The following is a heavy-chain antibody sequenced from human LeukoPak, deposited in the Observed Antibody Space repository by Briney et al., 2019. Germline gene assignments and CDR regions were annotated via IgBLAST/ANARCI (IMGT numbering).Heavy chain of an antibody. D-gene: IGHD5-12*01. CDR1: GGSISSSSYY. CDR2: IYHSGST. Sequence: SETLSLTCTGSGGSISSSSYYWGWIRQPPGKGLEWIGSIYHSGSTYYNPSLKSRVAIAVETSKNQFSLKLSSVTAADKAVYYCARSCRILDIVATIRARLGGNGFDIWGQGTMVTVSS. J-gene: IGHJ3*02. CDR3: ARSCRILDIVATIRARLGGNGFDI. V-gene: IGHV4-39*07.